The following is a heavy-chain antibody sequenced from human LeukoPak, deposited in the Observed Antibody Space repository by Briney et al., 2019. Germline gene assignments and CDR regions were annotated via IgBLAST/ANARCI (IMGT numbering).Heavy chain of an antibody. J-gene: IGHJ6*02. CDR3: ARDPPIAAAYYYYYYGMDV. V-gene: IGHV3-33*08. D-gene: IGHD6-25*01. CDR2: IWYDGSNK. Sequence: PGGSLRLSCAASGFTFSSYGMHWVRQAPGKGLEWVAVIWYDGSNKYYADSVKGRFTISRDNSKNTLYLQMNSLRAEDTAVYYCARDPPIAAAYYYYYYGMDVWGQGTTVTVSS. CDR1: GFTFSSYG.